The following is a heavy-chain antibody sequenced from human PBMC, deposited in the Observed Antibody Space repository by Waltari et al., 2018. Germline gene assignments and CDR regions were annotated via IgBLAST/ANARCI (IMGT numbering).Heavy chain of an antibody. CDR3: ARSDYYGSGSYD. Sequence: QLQLQESGPGLVKPSETLSLTCTVSGGSISSSSYYWGWIHQPPGKGLEWIGSIYYSGSTYYNPSLKSRVTISVDTSKNQFSLKLSSVTAADTAVYYCARSDYYGSGSYDWGQGTLVTVSS. D-gene: IGHD3-10*01. J-gene: IGHJ4*02. CDR2: IYYSGST. V-gene: IGHV4-39*01. CDR1: GGSISSSSYY.